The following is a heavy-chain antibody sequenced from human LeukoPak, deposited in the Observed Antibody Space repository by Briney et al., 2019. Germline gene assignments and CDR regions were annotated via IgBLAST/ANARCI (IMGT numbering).Heavy chain of an antibody. J-gene: IGHJ4*02. Sequence: PSETLSLTCTVSGCSISSHTYYWGWIRQAPRKGLEWIGSIYYSGNTYYNPSLKSRVTISVDTSKNQFSLELRSVIAAVYYCARHDAAAVVEYWGQGTLVTVSS. V-gene: IGHV4-39*01. CDR3: ARHDAAAVVEY. CDR2: IYYSGNT. CDR1: GCSISSHTYY. D-gene: IGHD6-19*01.